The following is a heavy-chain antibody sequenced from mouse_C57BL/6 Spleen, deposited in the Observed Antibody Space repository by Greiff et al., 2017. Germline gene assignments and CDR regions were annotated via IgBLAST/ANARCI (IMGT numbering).Heavy chain of an antibody. J-gene: IGHJ4*01. Sequence: VQLQQSGASVKISCTASGYAFSSYWMNWVKQRPGKGLEWIGQIYPGDGDTNYNGKFKGKATLTADKSSSTAYMQPSSLTSEDSAVYFCARPPYGSSYGWNGEAMDYWGQGTSVTVSS. D-gene: IGHD1-1*01. CDR2: IYPGDGDT. V-gene: IGHV1-80*01. CDR1: GYAFSSYW. CDR3: ARPPYGSSYGWNGEAMDY.